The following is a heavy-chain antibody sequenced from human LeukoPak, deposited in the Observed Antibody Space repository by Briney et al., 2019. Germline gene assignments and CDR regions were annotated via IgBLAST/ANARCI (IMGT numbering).Heavy chain of an antibody. CDR2: IYSGGST. CDR3: ARSIAAAGSRYNWFDP. CDR1: GFTVSSNY. V-gene: IGHV3-53*01. D-gene: IGHD6-13*01. J-gene: IGHJ5*02. Sequence: GGSLRLSCAASGFTVSSNYMSWVRQAPGKGLEWVSVIYSGGSTYYADSVKGRFTISRDNSKNTLYLQMNSLRAEDTAVYYCARSIAAAGSRYNWFDPWGQGTLVTVSS.